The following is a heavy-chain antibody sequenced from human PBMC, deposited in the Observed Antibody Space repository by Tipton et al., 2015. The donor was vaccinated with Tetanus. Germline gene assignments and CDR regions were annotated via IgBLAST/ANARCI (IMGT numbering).Heavy chain of an antibody. CDR3: VREVRMT. J-gene: IGHJ4*02. CDR2: ISYDGSNK. Sequence: SLRLSCAASGFTFSSYGMHWVRQAPGKGLEWVAVISYDGSNKYYADSVKGRFTISRDNPKNTLYLQMNSLRAEDTAVYYCVREVRMTWGQGTLVTVSS. D-gene: IGHD1-14*01. CDR1: GFTFSSYG. V-gene: IGHV3-30*03.